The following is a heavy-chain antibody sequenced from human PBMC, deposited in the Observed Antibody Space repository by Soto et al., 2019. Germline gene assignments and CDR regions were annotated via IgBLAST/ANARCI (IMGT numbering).Heavy chain of an antibody. CDR3: ARVGGWFGEPDI. CDR1: GGSFSGYY. CDR2: INHSGST. D-gene: IGHD3-10*01. J-gene: IGHJ3*02. V-gene: IGHV4-34*01. Sequence: QVQLQQWDAGLLKPSETLSLTCAVYGGSFSGYYWSWIRQPPGKGLEWIGEINHSGSTNYNPSLKSRVTISVDTSKNQFSLKLSSVTAADTAVYYCARVGGWFGEPDIWGQGTMVTVSS.